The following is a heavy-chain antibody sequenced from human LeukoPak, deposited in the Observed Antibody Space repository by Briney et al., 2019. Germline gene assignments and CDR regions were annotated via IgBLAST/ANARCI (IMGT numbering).Heavy chain of an antibody. V-gene: IGHV3-23*01. Sequence: GGSLRLSCAASGFTFSHYAMSWVRQAPGKGLEWVATLSGTGGSTYSADSVKGRFTISRDNSKDTLYLQMNSLRAEDMAVYYCASHKGGRLFLDHHMDVWGKGTTVTVSS. D-gene: IGHD3/OR15-3a*01. CDR1: GFTFSHYA. J-gene: IGHJ6*03. CDR3: ASHKGGRLFLDHHMDV. CDR2: LSGTGGST.